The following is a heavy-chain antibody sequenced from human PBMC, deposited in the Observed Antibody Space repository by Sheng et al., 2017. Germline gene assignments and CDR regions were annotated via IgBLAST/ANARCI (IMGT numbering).Heavy chain of an antibody. CDR3: AKDRYDILTGYYRGLFDY. D-gene: IGHD3-9*01. CDR1: GFTFSSYG. V-gene: IGHV3-30*18. CDR2: ISYDGSNK. J-gene: IGHJ4*01. Sequence: QVQLVESGGGVVQPGRSLRLSCAASGFTFSSYGMHWVRQAPGKGLEWVAVISYDGSNKYYADSVKGRFTISRDNSKNTLYLQMNSLRAEDTAVYYCAKDRYDILTGYYRGLFDYWG.